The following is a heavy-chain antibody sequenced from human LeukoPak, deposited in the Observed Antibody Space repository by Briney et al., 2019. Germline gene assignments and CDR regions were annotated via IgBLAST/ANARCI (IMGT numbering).Heavy chain of an antibody. CDR3: AREPSGTLDY. CDR2: IHHSGST. Sequence: SETLSLTCTVSGYSISGGYYWGWIRQPPGKGLEWIGGIHHSGSTYYNPSLKSRVTISVDTSKNQFSLKLSSVTAADTAVYYCAREPSGTLDYWGQGTLVTVSS. V-gene: IGHV4-38-2*02. CDR1: GYSISGGYY. J-gene: IGHJ4*02. D-gene: IGHD1-26*01.